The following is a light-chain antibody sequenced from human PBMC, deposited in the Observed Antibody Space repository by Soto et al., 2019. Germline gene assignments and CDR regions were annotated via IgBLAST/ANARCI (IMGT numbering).Light chain of an antibody. V-gene: IGKV1-9*01. CDR1: QGISTY. CDR3: QQFHSYPLT. Sequence: DIQLTQSPSFLSASVGDRVTITCRASQGISTYLAWHQQRAGKAPKLLIHAASTLQSGVPSRFSGSGSGTDFTLTISSLQPEDFATYYCQQFHSYPLTFGGGTKVEIK. J-gene: IGKJ4*01. CDR2: AAS.